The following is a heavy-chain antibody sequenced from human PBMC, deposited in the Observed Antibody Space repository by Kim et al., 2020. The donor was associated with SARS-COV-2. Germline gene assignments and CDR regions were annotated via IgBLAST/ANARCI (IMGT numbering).Heavy chain of an antibody. J-gene: IGHJ4*02. Sequence: DAGTVHGLFTSSRDNAKNTLYLQMNRLRAEDTAVYYCARDMEQLWLNLDYWGQGTLVTVSS. CDR3: ARDMEQLWLNLDY. D-gene: IGHD5-18*01. V-gene: IGHV3-74*01.